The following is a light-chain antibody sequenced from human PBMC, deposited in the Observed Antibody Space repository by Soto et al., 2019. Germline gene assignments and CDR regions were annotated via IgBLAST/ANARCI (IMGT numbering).Light chain of an antibody. Sequence: DIQMTQSPSSLSASVGDRVTITCQASQYISNYLNWYQQKPGKAPKLLIYDASNLETGIPSRLNGSGSGADFTFTINSLQPGDIATYYCQHYQTLPLTFGGGTKVEIK. J-gene: IGKJ4*01. CDR1: QYISNY. CDR2: DAS. CDR3: QHYQTLPLT. V-gene: IGKV1-33*01.